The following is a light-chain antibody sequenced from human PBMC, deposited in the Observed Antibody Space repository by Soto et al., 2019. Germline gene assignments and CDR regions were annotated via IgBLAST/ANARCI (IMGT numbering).Light chain of an antibody. J-gene: IGLJ3*02. V-gene: IGLV2-8*01. CDR2: EVT. CDR1: SSDVGGYNY. Sequence: QSALTQPPSASGSPGQSVTFSCTGTSSDVGGYNYVSWYQQHPGKAPKLMIFEVTKRPSGVPDRFSASKSGNTASLTVSGLQAEDEAEYYCSSYAGSNNFVVFGGGTKLTVL. CDR3: SSYAGSNNFVV.